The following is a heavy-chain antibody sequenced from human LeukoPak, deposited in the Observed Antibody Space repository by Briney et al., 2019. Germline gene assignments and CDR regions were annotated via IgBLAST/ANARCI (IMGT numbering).Heavy chain of an antibody. CDR3: ATRDCSSTSCSGNYYYYYGMDV. J-gene: IGHJ6*02. D-gene: IGHD2-2*01. CDR2: ISYDGSNK. V-gene: IGHV3-30*03. CDR1: GFTFSSYG. Sequence: GGSLRLSCAASGFTFSSYGMHWVRQAPGKGLEWVAVISYDGSNKYYADSVKGRFTISGDNSKNTLYLQMNSLRAEDTAVYYCATRDCSSTSCSGNYYYYYGMDVWGQGTTVTVSS.